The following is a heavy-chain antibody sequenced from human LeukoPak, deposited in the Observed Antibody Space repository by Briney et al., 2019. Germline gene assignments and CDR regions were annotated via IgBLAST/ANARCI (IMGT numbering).Heavy chain of an antibody. J-gene: IGHJ4*02. CDR1: GFTVSSNA. D-gene: IGHD1-26*01. CDR2: TSTSGGSA. CDR3: ARYSGSYYYPPAWDL. V-gene: IGHV3-23*01. Sequence: GGSLRLSCAASGFTVSSNAMSWVRQAPGKGLEWVSATSTSGGSAYYADSVKGRFTISRDNSKNTLYLQMDSLRADDTAVYYCARYSGSYYYPPAWDLWGQGTLVTVSS.